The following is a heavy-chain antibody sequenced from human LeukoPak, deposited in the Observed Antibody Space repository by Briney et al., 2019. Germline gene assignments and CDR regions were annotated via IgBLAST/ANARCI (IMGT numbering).Heavy chain of an antibody. J-gene: IGHJ4*02. CDR3: ARADQYVWGSYRYPSLGPPQAYYFDY. CDR2: INHGGST. D-gene: IGHD3-16*02. Sequence: SETLSLTCAIYGGSFSGYYWSWIRQRPGKGRGWIGEINHGGSTNYNPSLKSRVTISVDTSTNQISLTLSSVTAADTAVYYCARADQYVWGSYRYPSLGPPQAYYFDYWGQGTLVTVSS. V-gene: IGHV4-34*01. CDR1: GGSFSGYY.